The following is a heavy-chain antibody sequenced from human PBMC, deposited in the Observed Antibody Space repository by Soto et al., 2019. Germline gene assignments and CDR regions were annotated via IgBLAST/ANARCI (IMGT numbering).Heavy chain of an antibody. CDR2: MNPNSGGT. Sequence: ASVKVSCKASGYTFTGYYVHWVRQAPGQGLEWMGWMNPNSGGTDYAQKFQGWVTMTRDTSISTAYMELSRLKSDDTAVYFCAIGLPERPAFYIWGQVTMVTVSS. CDR3: AIGLPERPAFYI. J-gene: IGHJ3*02. CDR1: GYTFTGYY. D-gene: IGHD1-1*01. V-gene: IGHV1-2*04.